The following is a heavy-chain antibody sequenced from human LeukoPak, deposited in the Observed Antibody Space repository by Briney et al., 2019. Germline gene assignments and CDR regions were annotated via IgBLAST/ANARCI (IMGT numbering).Heavy chain of an antibody. D-gene: IGHD6-19*01. CDR3: AREVAGTHFDY. V-gene: IGHV4-59*01. CDR1: DGSISGYY. CDR2: ISYTGST. Sequence: PSETLSLTCTVSDGSISGYYWTWIRQPPGKGLEWLGYISYTGSTNYSPSLKSRVTISVDTSQNQFSLKLNSVTAADTAVYYCAREVAGTHFDYWGQGTLVTVSS. J-gene: IGHJ4*02.